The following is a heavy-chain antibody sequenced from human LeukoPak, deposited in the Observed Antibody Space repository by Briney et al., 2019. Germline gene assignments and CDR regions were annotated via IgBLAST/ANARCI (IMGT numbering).Heavy chain of an antibody. CDR1: EFTFSSYE. J-gene: IGHJ5*02. V-gene: IGHV3-23*01. CDR3: AKGLNWFDH. D-gene: IGHD2-8*01. Sequence: GGSLRLSCAASEFTFSSYEMNWVRQAPGKGLEWVSGLSGSGSNTYYADSVRGRLTISRDNSRNTLYLQLDSLRADDTAVYYCAKGLNWFDHWGQGTPVIASS. CDR2: LSGSGSNT.